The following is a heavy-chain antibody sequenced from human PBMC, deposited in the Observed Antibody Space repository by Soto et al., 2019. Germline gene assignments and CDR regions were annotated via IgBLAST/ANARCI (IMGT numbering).Heavy chain of an antibody. CDR2: THDSGNS. J-gene: IGHJ4*02. CDR3: AKWEEQLVAFAY. Sequence: SLTSSVSGGAINMYYWNWIRQSPGKGLEWIGYTHDSGNSNYNPSLMGRATMSVDTSKNQFSLKLTSVTAADTAVYYCAKWEEQLVAFAYWGQGTLVTVSS. V-gene: IGHV4-59*01. D-gene: IGHD6-13*01. CDR1: GGAINMYY.